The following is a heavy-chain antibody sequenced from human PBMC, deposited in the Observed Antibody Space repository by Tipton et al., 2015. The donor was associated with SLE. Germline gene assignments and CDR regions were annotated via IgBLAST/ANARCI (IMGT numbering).Heavy chain of an antibody. D-gene: IGHD3-16*01. CDR3: AKDGGGGSPLNWFDP. V-gene: IGHV3-9*01. J-gene: IGHJ5*02. CDR2: INWNSGSI. Sequence: SLRLSCAASGFTVSSNYMSWVRQAPGKGLEWVSGINWNSGSIAYGDSVKGRFTISRDNAKKSLYLQMNSLRVEDTALYYCAKDGGGGSPLNWFDPGAREPWSPSPQ. CDR1: GFTVSSNY.